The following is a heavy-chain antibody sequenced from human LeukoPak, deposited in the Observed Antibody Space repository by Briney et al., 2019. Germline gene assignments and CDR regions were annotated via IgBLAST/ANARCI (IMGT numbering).Heavy chain of an antibody. J-gene: IGHJ5*02. D-gene: IGHD4-17*01. CDR1: GGSISSHY. V-gene: IGHV4-59*11. CDR2: IYHSEST. Sequence: SETLSLTCTVSGGSISSHYWSWIRQPPGKGLEWIGYIYHSESTNYNPSLKSRVTISVDTSKNQFSLKVRSVTAADTAVYYCAREYGNWFDPWGQGTLVTVSS. CDR3: AREYGNWFDP.